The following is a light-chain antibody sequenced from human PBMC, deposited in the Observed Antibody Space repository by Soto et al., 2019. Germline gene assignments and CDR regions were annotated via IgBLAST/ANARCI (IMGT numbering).Light chain of an antibody. J-gene: IGKJ2*01. CDR3: QQYDSYPYT. CDR2: QAS. CDR1: QSISNW. V-gene: IGKV1-5*03. Sequence: DIQMTQSPSTLAASVRDRVTITCRASQSISNWLAWYQQRPGRAPNLLIYQASNLENGVPSRFSGSGSGTEFTPTISSLQPDDFATYYCQQYDSYPYTFGQGTKLEIK.